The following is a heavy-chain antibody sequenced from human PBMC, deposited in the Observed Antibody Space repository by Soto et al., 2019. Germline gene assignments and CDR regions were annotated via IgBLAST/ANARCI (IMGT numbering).Heavy chain of an antibody. CDR2: ISGSGGST. Sequence: GGSLRLSCAASGFTFSSYAMSWVRQAPGKGLEWVSAISGSGGSTYYADSVKGRFTISRDNSKNTLYLQMNSLRAEDTAVYYWAKTPPGFDYDSSGYYFDYWGQGTLVTVSS. CDR3: AKTPPGFDYDSSGYYFDY. J-gene: IGHJ4*02. D-gene: IGHD3-22*01. CDR1: GFTFSSYA. V-gene: IGHV3-23*01.